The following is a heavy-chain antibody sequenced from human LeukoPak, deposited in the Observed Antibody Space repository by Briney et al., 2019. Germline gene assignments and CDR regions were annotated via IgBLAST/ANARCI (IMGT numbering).Heavy chain of an antibody. CDR3: ARDGSGTYYSFYNWFDP. J-gene: IGHJ5*02. CDR2: MNPNSGNT. D-gene: IGHD3-10*01. V-gene: IGHV1-8*01. Sequence: ASVEVSCKASGYTFTSYDINWVRQATGQGLEWMGWMNPNSGNTAYAQKFQGRVTMTRNTSISTAYMELTSLRSDDTAVYYCARDGSGTYYSFYNWFDPWGRGTLVTVSS. CDR1: GYTFTSYD.